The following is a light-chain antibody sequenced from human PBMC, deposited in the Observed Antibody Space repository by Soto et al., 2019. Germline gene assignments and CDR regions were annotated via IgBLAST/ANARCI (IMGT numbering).Light chain of an antibody. V-gene: IGKV3-20*01. CDR1: QRVASD. CDR3: QQYGSSGT. CDR2: DAS. Sequence: VLTQSPGTLSLSPGEAAALSCRASQRVASDLAWYLQKPGQPPRLPIYDASIRATGIPDRIRGSGSERDFTLTISRLEPEDFAVYYCQQYGSSGTFGQGTKVDIK. J-gene: IGKJ1*01.